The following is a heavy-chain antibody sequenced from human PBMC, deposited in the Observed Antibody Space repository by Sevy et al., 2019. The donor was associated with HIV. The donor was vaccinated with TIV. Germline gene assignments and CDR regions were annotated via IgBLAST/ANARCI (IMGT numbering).Heavy chain of an antibody. CDR3: ARDYRARYCSSTSCYGWFDP. Sequence: GGSLRLSCAASGFTFSSYWMSWVRQAPGKGLEWVANIKQDGSEKYYVDSVKGRFTISRDNAKNSLYLQMNSLRAEDTAVYYCARDYRARYCSSTSCYGWFDPWGQGTLVTVSS. CDR2: IKQDGSEK. V-gene: IGHV3-7*01. D-gene: IGHD2-2*01. CDR1: GFTFSSYW. J-gene: IGHJ5*02.